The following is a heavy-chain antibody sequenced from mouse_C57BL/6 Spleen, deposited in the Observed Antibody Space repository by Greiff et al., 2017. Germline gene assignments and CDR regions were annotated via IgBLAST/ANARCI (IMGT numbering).Heavy chain of an antibody. D-gene: IGHD2-3*01. V-gene: IGHV1-82*01. CDR1: GYAFSGSW. Sequence: VKLMESGPELVKPGASVKISCKASGYAFSGSWMNWVKQRPGKGLEWIGRIHPGDGDTNYNGKFKGKATLTADKSSSTAYMQLSSLTSEDSAVYFCANNDGFSSFAYWGQGTLVTVSA. CDR3: ANNDGFSSFAY. J-gene: IGHJ3*01. CDR2: IHPGDGDT.